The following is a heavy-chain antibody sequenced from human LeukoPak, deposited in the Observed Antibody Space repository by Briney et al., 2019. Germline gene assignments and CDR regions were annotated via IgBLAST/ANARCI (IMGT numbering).Heavy chain of an antibody. CDR1: GFTFSRYG. J-gene: IGHJ4*02. CDR2: IWYDGGNK. Sequence: PAGGSLRLSCAASGFTFSRYGMHWLRQAPGKGLEWVAVIWYDGGNKYYADSVKGRFTISRDNSKNTLYLQMNSLRAEDTAVYYCARDPDYYDSSGYSDYWGQGTLVTVSS. CDR3: ARDPDYYDSSGYSDY. D-gene: IGHD3-22*01. V-gene: IGHV3-33*01.